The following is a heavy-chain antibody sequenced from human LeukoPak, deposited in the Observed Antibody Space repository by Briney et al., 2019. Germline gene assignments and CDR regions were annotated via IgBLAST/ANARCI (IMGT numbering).Heavy chain of an antibody. CDR3: AREGSWYDWFDP. J-gene: IGHJ5*02. D-gene: IGHD6-13*01. V-gene: IGHV3-21*01. CDR1: GFIFSDYD. CDR2: ISSSSSYI. Sequence: PGGSLRLSCAASGFIFSDYDISWARQAPGKGLEWVSSISSSSSYIYYADSVKGRFTISRDNAKNSLYLQMNSLRAEDTAVYYCAREGSWYDWFDPWGQGTLVTVSS.